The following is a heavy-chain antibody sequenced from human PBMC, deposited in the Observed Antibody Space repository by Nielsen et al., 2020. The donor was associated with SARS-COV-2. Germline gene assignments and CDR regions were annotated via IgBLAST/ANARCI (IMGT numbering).Heavy chain of an antibody. CDR3: ASDSNSYNYYYYYGMDV. Sequence: GVLKISCAASGFTFSNSWMHWVRQAPGKGLVWVSRISPDGDIVNYADSVRGRFTTSRDNAKNTLYLQMNSLRAEDTAVYYCASDSNSYNYYYYYGMDVWGQGTTVTVSS. CDR1: GFTFSNSW. D-gene: IGHD2-2*01. V-gene: IGHV3-74*01. CDR2: ISPDGDIV. J-gene: IGHJ6*02.